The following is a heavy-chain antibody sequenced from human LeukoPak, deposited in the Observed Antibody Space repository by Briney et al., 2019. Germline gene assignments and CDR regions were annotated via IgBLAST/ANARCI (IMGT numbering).Heavy chain of an antibody. CDR3: AWSSNWSDGLDV. J-gene: IGHJ3*01. D-gene: IGHD3-3*01. CDR1: GYSFMSYG. CDR2: ICPYNGNT. V-gene: IGHV1-18*01. Sequence: ASVTVSFKASGYSFMSYGLSWVRQAPGQGLEWMGWICPYNGNTNYAQKFQGRVTMTTDTSTSTTYMELRSLRSEDTAVYYCAWSSNWSDGLDVWGQGTMVTVSS.